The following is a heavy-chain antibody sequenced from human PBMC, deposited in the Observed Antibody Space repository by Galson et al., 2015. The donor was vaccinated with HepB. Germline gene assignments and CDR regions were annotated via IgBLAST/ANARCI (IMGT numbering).Heavy chain of an antibody. CDR2: INSDGSST. CDR1: GFTFSSYW. D-gene: IGHD3-22*01. Sequence: SLRLSCAASGFTFSSYWMHWVRQAPGKGLVWVSRINSDGSSTSYADSVKGRFTISRDNAKNTLYLQMNSLRAEDTAVYYCARETETYYYDSSGSQGLDYWGQGTLVTVSS. J-gene: IGHJ4*02. CDR3: ARETETYYYDSSGSQGLDY. V-gene: IGHV3-74*01.